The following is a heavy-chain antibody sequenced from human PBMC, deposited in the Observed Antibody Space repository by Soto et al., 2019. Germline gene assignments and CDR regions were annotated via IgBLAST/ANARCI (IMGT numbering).Heavy chain of an antibody. CDR2: FDPEDGET. Sequence: ASVKVSCKVSGYTLTELSMHWVRQAPGKGLEWMGGFDPEDGETIYAQKFRGRVTMTEDTSTDTAYMELSSLRSEDTAVYYCATASRGSAPTFDYWGQGTLVTVS. CDR3: ATASRGSAPTFDY. V-gene: IGHV1-24*01. J-gene: IGHJ4*02. CDR1: GYTLTELS. D-gene: IGHD2-15*01.